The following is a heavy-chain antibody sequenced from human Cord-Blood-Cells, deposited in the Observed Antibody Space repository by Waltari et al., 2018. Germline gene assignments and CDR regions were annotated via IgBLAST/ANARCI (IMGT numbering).Heavy chain of an antibody. Sequence: QVQLQESGPGLVKPSETLSLTCTVPCGSIRCYYWRWIRQPPGKGLEWIGYIYYSGSTNYNPSLKSRVTISVDTSKNQFSLKLSSVTAADTAVYYCARGSSSRYFDYWGQGTLVTVSS. D-gene: IGHD6-13*01. CDR2: IYYSGST. J-gene: IGHJ4*02. CDR1: CGSIRCYY. V-gene: IGHV4-59*01. CDR3: ARGSSSRYFDY.